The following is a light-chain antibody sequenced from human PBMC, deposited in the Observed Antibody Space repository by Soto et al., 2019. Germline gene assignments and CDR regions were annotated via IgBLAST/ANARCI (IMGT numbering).Light chain of an antibody. V-gene: IGKV1-5*01. CDR3: QQYNSYSRWT. CDR2: GAS. Sequence: DVQMTQSPSTLSASVGGRVTITCRASQSIINWLAWYQQKPGKAPKLLIYGASSLESGVPSRFSGSGSGTEFTLTITNLQPDDFATYYCQQYNSYSRWTFGQGTKVDIK. CDR1: QSIINW. J-gene: IGKJ1*01.